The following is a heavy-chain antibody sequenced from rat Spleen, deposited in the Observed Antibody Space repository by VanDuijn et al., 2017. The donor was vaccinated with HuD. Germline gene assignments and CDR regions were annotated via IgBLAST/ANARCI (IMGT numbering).Heavy chain of an antibody. CDR3: TRGGNYALDA. Sequence: EVQLVESAGGLVQPGRSLRLSCAASGFTFSNFYMAWARQVPTKGLEWVASISTGGGNTYYADSVKGRFTMSRDIAQNTLYLQMNSLRSEDTATYYCTRGGNYALDAWGQGASVTVSS. V-gene: IGHV5-25*01. D-gene: IGHD1-11*01. CDR1: GFTFSNFY. CDR2: ISTGGGNT. J-gene: IGHJ4*01.